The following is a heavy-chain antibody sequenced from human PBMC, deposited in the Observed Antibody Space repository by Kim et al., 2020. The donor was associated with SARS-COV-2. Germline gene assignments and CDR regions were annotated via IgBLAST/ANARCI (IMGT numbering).Heavy chain of an antibody. CDR3: ARDPHVVATHYAMDV. V-gene: IGHV3-48*01. J-gene: IGHJ6*02. D-gene: IGHD5-12*01. Sequence: GGSLRLSCAAPGFTFSSYSMNWVRQAPGTGLEWVSYISTTSRTTYYADSVKGRFTISRDNAKNSLYLQMNSLGAEDTAVYYCARDPHVVATHYAMDVWGQGTTVIVSS. CDR2: ISTTSRTT. CDR1: GFTFSSYS.